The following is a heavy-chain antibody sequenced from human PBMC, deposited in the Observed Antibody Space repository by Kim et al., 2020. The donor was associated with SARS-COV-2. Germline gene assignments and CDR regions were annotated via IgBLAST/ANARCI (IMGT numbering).Heavy chain of an antibody. J-gene: IGHJ6*02. D-gene: IGHD3-10*01. Sequence: GGSLRLSCAASGFIFINYAMCWVRQAPGKGLEWVSGISGSGGTTDYADSVKGRLTIARDISKNTLYLQMSSLRAADTAAYYCAKSVGEYYYDDAMDVWG. CDR1: GFIFINYA. CDR2: ISGSGGTT. CDR3: AKSVGEYYYDDAMDV. V-gene: IGHV3-23*01.